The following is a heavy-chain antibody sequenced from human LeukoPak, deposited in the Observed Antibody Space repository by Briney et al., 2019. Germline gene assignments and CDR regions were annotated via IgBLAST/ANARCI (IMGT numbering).Heavy chain of an antibody. CDR3: TTISLSTRMVATIRSYYYYYMDV. D-gene: IGHD5-12*01. J-gene: IGHJ6*03. CDR1: GFTFSNAW. Sequence: GGSLRLSCAASGFTFSNAWMSWVRQAPGKGLEWVGRIKSKTDGGTTDYAAPVKGKFTISRDDSKNTLYLQMNSLKTEDTAVYYCTTISLSTRMVATIRSYYYYYMDVWGKGTTVTVSS. CDR2: IKSKTDGGTT. V-gene: IGHV3-15*01.